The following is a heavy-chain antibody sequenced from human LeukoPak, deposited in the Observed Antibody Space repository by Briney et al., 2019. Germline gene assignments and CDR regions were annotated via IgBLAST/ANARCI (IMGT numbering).Heavy chain of an antibody. V-gene: IGHV3-30*03. D-gene: IGHD3-16*01. CDR1: GFTFSSYG. CDR2: ISYDGSNR. J-gene: IGHJ5*02. CDR3: ARAPIPYDRSRTDYRFDP. Sequence: GRSLRLSCAASGFTFSSYGMHWVRQAPGKGLEWVAVISYDGSNRYYAGSVKGRFTISRDNSKNTLSLQVNSLRAEDTAVYYCARAPIPYDRSRTDYRFDPWGQGTLVTVAS.